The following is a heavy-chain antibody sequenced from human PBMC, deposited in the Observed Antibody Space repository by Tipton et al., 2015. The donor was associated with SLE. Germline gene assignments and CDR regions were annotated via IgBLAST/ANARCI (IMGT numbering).Heavy chain of an antibody. CDR3: ARGHGSQGLLSGWSAWYFDL. CDR1: GGSISSYY. J-gene: IGHJ2*01. Sequence: TLSLTCTVSGGSISSYYWSWIRQPPGKGLEWIGYIYYSGSTNYNPSPKSRVTISVDTSKNQFSLKLSSVTAADTAAYYCARGHGSQGLLSGWSAWYFDLWGRGTLVTVSS. D-gene: IGHD6-19*01. V-gene: IGHV4-59*01. CDR2: IYYSGST.